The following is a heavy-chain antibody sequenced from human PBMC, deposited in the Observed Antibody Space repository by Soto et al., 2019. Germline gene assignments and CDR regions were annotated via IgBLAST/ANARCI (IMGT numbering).Heavy chain of an antibody. V-gene: IGHV3-30*18. CDR1: GLTFSSYG. CDR2: ISYDGSKK. CDR3: AKSSTAEYYYYGMDV. Sequence: QVYLVESGGGVVQPGRSLRLSRAVSGLTFSSYGMHWVRQAPGKGLEWVAVISYDGSKKYYADSVKGRFTISRDNSKNTVYLQMNSLRPEDTAVYYCAKSSTAEYYYYGMDVWGQGTTVTVSS. D-gene: IGHD4-4*01. J-gene: IGHJ6*02.